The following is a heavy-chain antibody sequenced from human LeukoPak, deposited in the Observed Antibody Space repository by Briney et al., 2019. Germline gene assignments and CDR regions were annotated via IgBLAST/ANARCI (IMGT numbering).Heavy chain of an antibody. CDR3: ARLLPSAFYHGMDV. D-gene: IGHD3-16*01. J-gene: IGHJ6*02. CDR1: GDSTNNFL. V-gene: IGHV4-59*12. Sequence: PSETLSLTCTASGDSTNNFLWSWIRQPPGKGLEWIGHIFHSGGSKYNPSLKSRATISTDMSKNVLSLELTSVTAADTAVYYCARLLPSAFYHGMDVWGQGTTVTVSS. CDR2: IFHSGGS.